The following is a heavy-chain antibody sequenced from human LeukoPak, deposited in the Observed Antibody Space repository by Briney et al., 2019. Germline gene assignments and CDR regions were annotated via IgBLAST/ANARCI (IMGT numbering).Heavy chain of an antibody. CDR2: IYHSGST. V-gene: IGHV4-4*02. CDR1: GGSISSSNW. D-gene: IGHD1-14*01. J-gene: IGHJ4*02. CDR3: AREETTYYFDY. Sequence: SETLSLTCTDSGGSISSSNWWSWVRQPPGKGLEWIGEIYHSGSTNYNPSLKSRVTISVDKSKNQFSLKLSSVTAADTAVYYCAREETTYYFDYWGQGTLVTVSS.